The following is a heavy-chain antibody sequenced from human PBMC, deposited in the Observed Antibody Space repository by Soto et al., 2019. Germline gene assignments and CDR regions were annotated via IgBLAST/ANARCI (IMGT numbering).Heavy chain of an antibody. CDR3: TRGPRPISTGTGAY. D-gene: IGHD3-10*01. CDR2: IYNDGTYS. V-gene: IGHV3-74*01. CDR1: GFIFKVYW. Sequence: GGSLRLSCAASGFIFKVYWMHWVRQSPGKGLVWMSRIYNDGTYSDYADSVRGRFTISRDNVNDTLYLQMNNLRAEDSGLYYCTRGPRPISTGTGAYWGQGTQVTVSS. J-gene: IGHJ4*02.